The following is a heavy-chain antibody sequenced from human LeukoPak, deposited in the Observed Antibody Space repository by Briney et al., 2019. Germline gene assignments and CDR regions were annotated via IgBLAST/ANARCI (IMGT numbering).Heavy chain of an antibody. CDR1: GGTFSSYA. J-gene: IGHJ5*02. D-gene: IGHD5/OR15-5a*01. CDR2: IIPSGGST. V-gene: IGHV1-46*01. Sequence: GASVKVSRKASGGTFSSYAISWVRQAPGQGLEWMGGIIPSGGSTSFAQKFQSRVTMTRDTSTSTVYMELSSLRSEDTAVYYCARRFITVSAYNWFDPWGQGTLVTVSS. CDR3: ARRFITVSAYNWFDP.